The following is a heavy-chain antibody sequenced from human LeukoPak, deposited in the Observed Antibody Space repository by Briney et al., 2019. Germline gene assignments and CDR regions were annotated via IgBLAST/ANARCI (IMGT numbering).Heavy chain of an antibody. V-gene: IGHV3-7*01. CDR2: IKQDGRQR. J-gene: IGHJ4*02. D-gene: IGHD6-6*01. Sequence: GGSLRLFCTASGLTHSDYWMTWLRQAPGKGPEWVANIKQDGRQRYYVDSVRGRFTISRDNAKNSLFLQVNGLRAEDTAVYYCARRGGSSSRRSPIDYWGQGTLVTVSS. CDR3: ARRGGSSSRRSPIDY. CDR1: GLTHSDYW.